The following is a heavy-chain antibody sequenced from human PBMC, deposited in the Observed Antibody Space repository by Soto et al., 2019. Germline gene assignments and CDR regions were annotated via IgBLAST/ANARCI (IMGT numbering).Heavy chain of an antibody. V-gene: IGHV3-66*01. D-gene: IGHD3-16*02. J-gene: IGHJ4*02. Sequence: EVQLVESGGGLVQPGGSLRLSCAASGFNVSSNYMSWVRQAPGKGLEWVSVIYSGGSTYYADSVKGRFTISRDNSKNTLYLQMNSLRAEDTAVYYCAREVADYDYIWGSYRTGVGYWGQGTLVTVSS. CDR1: GFNVSSNY. CDR3: AREVADYDYIWGSYRTGVGY. CDR2: IYSGGST.